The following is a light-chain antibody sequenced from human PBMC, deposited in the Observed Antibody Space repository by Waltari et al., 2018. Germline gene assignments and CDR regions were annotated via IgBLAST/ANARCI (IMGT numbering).Light chain of an antibody. CDR1: SPNTGSHV. J-gene: IGLJ2*01. Sequence: QSVLTQPPSASGTPGQRVTTSCSGSSPNTGSHVLNRYQQLPGSAPKLLIQSNNQRPSGVPDRFSGSKSGTSASLAISGLQSADEADYYCAAWDDSLNGHVVFGGGTKLTVL. CDR3: AAWDDSLNGHVV. CDR2: SNN. V-gene: IGLV1-44*01.